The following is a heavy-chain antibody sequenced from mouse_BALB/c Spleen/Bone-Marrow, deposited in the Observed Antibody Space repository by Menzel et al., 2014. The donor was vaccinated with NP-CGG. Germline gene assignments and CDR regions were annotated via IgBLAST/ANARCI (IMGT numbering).Heavy chain of an antibody. CDR1: GYTFSSYW. Sequence: VQLVESGAELMKPGASVKISCKATGYTFSSYWIEWVKQRPGHGLEWIGEILPGRGSTNYNEKFKGKATFTSDTSSNTAYMQLSSLTPEDSAVYYCARWDTTAIDYWGQGTSVTVSS. J-gene: IGHJ4*01. CDR2: ILPGRGST. D-gene: IGHD1-1*01. CDR3: ARWDTTAIDY. V-gene: IGHV1-9*01.